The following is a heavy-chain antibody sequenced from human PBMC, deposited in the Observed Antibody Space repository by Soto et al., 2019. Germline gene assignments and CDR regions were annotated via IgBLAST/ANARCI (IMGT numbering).Heavy chain of an antibody. D-gene: IGHD6-13*01. CDR3: ATREYIAAPSRTLYGMDV. J-gene: IGHJ6*02. CDR1: GFTFSSYA. V-gene: IGHV3-23*01. Sequence: GGSLRLSCAASGFTFSSYAMSWVRQAPGKGLEWVSAISGSGGSTYYADSVKGRFTISRDNSKNTLYLQMSSLRAEDTAVYYCATREYIAAPSRTLYGMDVWGQGTTVPVYS. CDR2: ISGSGGST.